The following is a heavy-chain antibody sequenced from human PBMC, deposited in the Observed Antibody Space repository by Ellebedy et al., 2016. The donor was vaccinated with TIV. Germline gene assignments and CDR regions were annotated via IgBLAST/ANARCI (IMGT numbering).Heavy chain of an antibody. D-gene: IGHD1-14*01. CDR1: GVTFSTHW. CDR2: MKSDGSHK. CDR3: ARSSNLRSEDPDQSHYYYMDV. V-gene: IGHV3-7*01. J-gene: IGHJ6*03. Sequence: PGGSLSLSCGASGVTFSTHWRSRVRQAPGKGPEWLANMKSDGSHKFYLYSLKGRFTISRDNARNSLFMQMNSLRAEDTAVYYCARSSNLRSEDPDQSHYYYMDVWGTGTTVTVSS.